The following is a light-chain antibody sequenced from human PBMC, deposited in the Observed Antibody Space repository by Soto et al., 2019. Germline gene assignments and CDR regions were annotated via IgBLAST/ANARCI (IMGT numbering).Light chain of an antibody. J-gene: IGLJ1*01. V-gene: IGLV2-23*01. CDR1: SSDVGSYNL. Sequence: SALTQPASVSGSPGQSITISCTGTSSDVGSYNLVSWYQQHPGKAPKLMIYEGSKRPSGVSNRFSGFKSGNTASLTISGLQAEDEADYYCCSYAGSSTLYVFGTGTKVTVL. CDR3: CSYAGSSTLYV. CDR2: EGS.